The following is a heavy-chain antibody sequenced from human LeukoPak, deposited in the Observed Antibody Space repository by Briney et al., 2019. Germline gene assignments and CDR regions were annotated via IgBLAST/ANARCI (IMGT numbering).Heavy chain of an antibody. CDR3: ARSNHGCHDY. J-gene: IGHJ4*02. CDR1: GFTFSSYW. Sequence: GGSLRLSCAASGFTFSSYWMHWVRQAPGKGLVWVSRNGSSTPYADSVKGRFTISRDNAKNTLYLQMNSLRAEDTAVYYRARSNHGCHDYWGQGTLVTVSS. D-gene: IGHD4-11*01. V-gene: IGHV3-74*01. CDR2: NGSST.